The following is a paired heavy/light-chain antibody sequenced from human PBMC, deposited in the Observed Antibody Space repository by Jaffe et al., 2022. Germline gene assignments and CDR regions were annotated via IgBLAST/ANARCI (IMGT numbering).Heavy chain of an antibody. V-gene: IGHV3-21*01. CDR3: ARDGAGEGGYAGL. J-gene: IGHJ4*02. Sequence: EVQLVESGGGLVKPGESLRLSCAASGFTFSSYTMNWVRQTPGKGLQWVSSISPSGSSTWYADSVKGRFTISRDNAQNLLVLQMNSLRAEDTAVFFCARDGAGEGGYAGLWGQGTLVTVSS. D-gene: IGHD5-12*01. CDR2: ISPSGSST. CDR1: GFTFSSYT.
Light chain of an antibody. Sequence: EIVLTQSPGTLSLSPGERATLSCRASQSVSSSYLAWYQQKPGQAPRLIIYGASSRATGIPDRFSGSGSGTDFTLTISRLEAEDSAVYYCQQYGSTPLYSLGQGTKLEIK. CDR3: QQYGSTPLYS. CDR2: GAS. CDR1: QSVSSSY. J-gene: IGKJ2*03. V-gene: IGKV3-20*01.